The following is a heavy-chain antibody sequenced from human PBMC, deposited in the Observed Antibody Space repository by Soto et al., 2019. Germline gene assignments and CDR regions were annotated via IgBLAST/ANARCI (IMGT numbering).Heavy chain of an antibody. V-gene: IGHV4-39*01. Sequence: SETLSLTCTASSGSISSTSYYWARIRQPPGKGLEWIGAIYYDGTTYYTESLKSRVSISVDTSKNQFSLKVNSVTAADTAVYFCARQGRNTKIVLVKHYAADFWGQGTAVTVSS. CDR1: SGSISSTSYY. D-gene: IGHD3-22*01. CDR2: IYYDGTT. CDR3: ARQGRNTKIVLVKHYAADF. J-gene: IGHJ6*02.